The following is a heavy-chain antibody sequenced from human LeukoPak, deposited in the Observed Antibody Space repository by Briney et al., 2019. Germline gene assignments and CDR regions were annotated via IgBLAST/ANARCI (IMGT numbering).Heavy chain of an antibody. D-gene: IGHD3-10*01. CDR1: GYTFTSYY. V-gene: IGHV1-46*01. CDR3: ARDGAVRGVIITGHFDY. Sequence: AASVKVSCKASGYTFTSYYMHWVRQAPRQGLEWMGIINPSGGSTSYAQKFQGRVTMTRDTSTSTVYMQLSSLRSEDTAVYYCARDGAVRGVIITGHFDYWGQGTLVTVSS. CDR2: INPSGGST. J-gene: IGHJ4*02.